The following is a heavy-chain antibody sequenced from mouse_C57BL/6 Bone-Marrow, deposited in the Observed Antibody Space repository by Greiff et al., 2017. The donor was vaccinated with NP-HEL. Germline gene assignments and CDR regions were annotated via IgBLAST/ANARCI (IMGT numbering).Heavy chain of an antibody. CDR3: ARGDSYYYGSSSHFDD. V-gene: IGHV1-7*01. J-gene: IGHJ2*01. D-gene: IGHD1-1*01. CDR2: LNPSSGYP. Sequence: QVQLQQSGAELAKPGASVKLSCKASGYTFTSSWMHWVKQRHGQGLEWIGYLNPSSGYPKYNKTFKEKATLTADKSSSTAYMQLSSLTYEDSAAYYCARGDSYYYGSSSHFDDWGQGTTLTVSS. CDR1: GYTFTSSW.